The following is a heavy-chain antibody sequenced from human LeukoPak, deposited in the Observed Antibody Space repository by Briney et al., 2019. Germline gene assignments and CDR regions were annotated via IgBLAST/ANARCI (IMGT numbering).Heavy chain of an antibody. D-gene: IGHD6-19*01. V-gene: IGHV1-24*01. CDR3: ATSIAVAGTTNFDY. Sequence: ASVKVSCKVSGYTLTELSMHWVRQAPGKGLERMGGFDPEDGETIYAQKFQGRVTMTEDTSTDTAYMELSSLRSEDTAVYYCATSIAVAGTTNFDYWGQGTLVTVSS. CDR2: FDPEDGET. J-gene: IGHJ4*02. CDR1: GYTLTELS.